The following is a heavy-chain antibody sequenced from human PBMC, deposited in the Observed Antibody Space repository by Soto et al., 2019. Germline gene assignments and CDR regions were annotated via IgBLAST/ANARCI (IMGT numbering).Heavy chain of an antibody. Sequence: QVQLEQSGDAVKKPGASVKVSCKASGYNFRNFGITWVRQASGLGLEWLGWISVYNGRTSSARNFRDRVVLTTDTATNTAYMELRSLTSDDTAIYYCAREGYSSGFDPFDFWGQGTKVTVSS. D-gene: IGHD5-18*01. CDR1: GYNFRNFG. V-gene: IGHV1-18*01. CDR3: AREGYSSGFDPFDF. J-gene: IGHJ3*01. CDR2: ISVYNGRT.